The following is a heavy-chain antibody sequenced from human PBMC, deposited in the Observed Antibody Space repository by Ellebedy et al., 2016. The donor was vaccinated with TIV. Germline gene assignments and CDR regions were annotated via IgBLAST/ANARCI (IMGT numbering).Heavy chain of an antibody. J-gene: IGHJ4*02. CDR3: ARFTYYYDSSGYYLDY. Sequence: MPSETLSLTCTVSGASISTYYWSWIRQPPGKGLEWIGYIYYSGSTNYNPSLKSRVTISVDTSKNQFSLKLSSVTAADTAVYYCARFTYYYDSSGYYLDYWGQGTLVTVSS. D-gene: IGHD3-22*01. CDR1: GASISTYY. V-gene: IGHV4-59*01. CDR2: IYYSGST.